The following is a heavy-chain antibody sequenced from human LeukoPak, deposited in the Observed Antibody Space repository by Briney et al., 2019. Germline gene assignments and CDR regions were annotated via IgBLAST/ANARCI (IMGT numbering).Heavy chain of an antibody. D-gene: IGHD3-3*01. CDR3: ATFWSGYYYYFDY. Sequence: GGSLRLSCAASGFTFSSYWMSWVRQAPGKGLEWVANIKQDGSEKYYVDSVKGRFTISRDNAKNSLYLQMNSLRAEDTAVYYCATFWSGYYYYFDYWGQGTLVTVSS. J-gene: IGHJ4*02. CDR1: GFTFSSYW. V-gene: IGHV3-7*01. CDR2: IKQDGSEK.